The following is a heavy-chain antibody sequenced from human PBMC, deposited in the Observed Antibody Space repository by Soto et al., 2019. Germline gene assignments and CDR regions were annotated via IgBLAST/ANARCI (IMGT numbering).Heavy chain of an antibody. D-gene: IGHD1-1*01. J-gene: IGHJ4*02. CDR1: GFSFSMYW. Sequence: PGGSLRLSCAASGFSFSMYWMHWVRQVPGKGPEGNARINDDGSSTNYANSVKGRITIARDNAKNTLYLQTDDLRAEDTAVYYCTRGPRSTSTGTGAFWGQGTLVTVSS. V-gene: IGHV3-74*01. CDR3: TRGPRSTSTGTGAF. CDR2: INDDGSST.